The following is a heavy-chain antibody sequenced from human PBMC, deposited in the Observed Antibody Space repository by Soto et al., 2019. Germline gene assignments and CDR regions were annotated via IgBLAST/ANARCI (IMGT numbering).Heavy chain of an antibody. J-gene: IGHJ4*02. Sequence: GGSLRLSCAASGFTFSSYWMSWVRQAPGKGLEWVANIKQDGSEKYYVDSVKGRFTISRDNAKNSLYLQMNSLRAEDTAVYYCTTDLYYYDSSGYRGVDYWGQGTLVTVSS. D-gene: IGHD3-22*01. V-gene: IGHV3-7*03. CDR2: IKQDGSEK. CDR3: TTDLYYYDSSGYRGVDY. CDR1: GFTFSSYW.